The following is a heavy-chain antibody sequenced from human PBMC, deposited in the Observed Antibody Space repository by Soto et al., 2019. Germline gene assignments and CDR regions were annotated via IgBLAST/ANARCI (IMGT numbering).Heavy chain of an antibody. D-gene: IGHD5-12*01. J-gene: IGHJ5*02. V-gene: IGHV4-34*01. CDR3: ARGVGGYDKYYYWFDP. Sequence: LETLSLTCAVYGGSFSCYYLSWIRQPPGKGLEWIGEINHSGSTNYNPSLKSRVTISVDTSKNQFSLKLSSVTAADTAVYYCARGVGGYDKYYYWFDPWGQGTLVTVSS. CDR2: INHSGST. CDR1: GGSFSCYY.